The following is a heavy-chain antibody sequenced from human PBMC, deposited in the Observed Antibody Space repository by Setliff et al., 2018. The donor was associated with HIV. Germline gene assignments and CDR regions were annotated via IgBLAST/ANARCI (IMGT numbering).Heavy chain of an antibody. CDR3: ARAYYDHLWASYRFDY. CDR1: GGSINNYY. Sequence: PSETLSLTCTVSGGSINNYYWSWIRQPPGKGLEYIGYIYTNGGTNYNPSLKSRVTISVDTSKKQFSLKLSSVTAADTAVYYCARAYYDHLWASYRFDYWGQGTLVTVSS. V-gene: IGHV4-59*01. J-gene: IGHJ4*02. CDR2: IYTNGGT. D-gene: IGHD3-16*02.